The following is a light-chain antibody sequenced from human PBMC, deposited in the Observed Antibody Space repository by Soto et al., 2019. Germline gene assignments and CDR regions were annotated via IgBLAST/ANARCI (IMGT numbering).Light chain of an antibody. CDR3: QQYGVSPLMFT. Sequence: EIVLVQSPGTLSLSPGERATLSCRASQSVSNNYLAWYQQKLGQAPRLLIYGASSRATGVPDRFSGSGTGTDFSLTITRLEPEDFAVYYCQQYGVSPLMFTFGQGTKVGVK. CDR1: QSVSNNY. V-gene: IGKV3-20*01. CDR2: GAS. J-gene: IGKJ2*01.